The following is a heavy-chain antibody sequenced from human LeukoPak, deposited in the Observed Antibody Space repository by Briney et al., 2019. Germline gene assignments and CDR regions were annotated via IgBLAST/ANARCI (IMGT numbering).Heavy chain of an antibody. J-gene: IGHJ4*02. CDR2: INPNTGAI. CDR1: VYTFTGYY. CDR3: ARDRVGSGWPRPYYFEK. Sequence: GASVNVSCKPTVYTFTGYYLHWLRQAPGQGFEWLGWINPNTGAIMSAQKFQGRVTMTRDTSIDTAYMELSRLTSDDTAVYYCARDRVGSGWPRPYYFEKWGQGTLVTVSS. V-gene: IGHV1-2*02. D-gene: IGHD6-19*01.